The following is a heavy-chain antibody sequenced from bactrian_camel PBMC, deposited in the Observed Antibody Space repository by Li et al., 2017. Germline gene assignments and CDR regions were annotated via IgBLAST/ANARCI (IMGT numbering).Heavy chain of an antibody. CDR3: AARLSSRCSAVSGDFPY. J-gene: IGHJ6*01. CDR1: RLPYGAC. Sequence: QVQLVESGGGSVQAGGSLRLSCVASRLPYGACMGWFRQSPGKEREAVAPIDGYGNTNSADSVKGRFTISKDAAQNTLYLQLNSLKPEDSAMYYCAARLSSRCSAVSGDFPYWGQGTQVTVS. D-gene: IGHD6*01. CDR2: IDGYGNT. V-gene: IGHV3S55*01.